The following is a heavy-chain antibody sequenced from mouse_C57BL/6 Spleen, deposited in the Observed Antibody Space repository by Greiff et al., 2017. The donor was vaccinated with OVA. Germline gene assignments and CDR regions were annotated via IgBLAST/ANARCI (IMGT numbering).Heavy chain of an antibody. CDR3: TKTGHFDY. CDR1: GFTFSNYW. CDR2: IRLKSDNYAT. J-gene: IGHJ2*01. D-gene: IGHD4-1*01. V-gene: IGHV6-3*01. Sequence: EVMLMESGGGLVQPGGSMKLSCVASGFTFSNYWMNWVRQSPEKGLEWVAQIRLKSDNYATHYAESVKGRFTISRDDSKSSVYLQMNNLRAEDTGIYYCTKTGHFDYWGQGTTLTVSS.